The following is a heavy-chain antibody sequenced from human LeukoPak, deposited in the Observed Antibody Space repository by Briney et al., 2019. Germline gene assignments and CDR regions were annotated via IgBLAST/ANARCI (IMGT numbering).Heavy chain of an antibody. J-gene: IGHJ5*02. D-gene: IGHD4-17*01. CDR2: IYYSGST. V-gene: IGHV4-59*11. Sequence: SQTLSLTCSVSGGSISSHYWSWIRQPPGKGLEWIGYIYYSGSTKYNPSLKSRVTISVDTSKNQFSLKLSSVTAADTAVYYCARGGTTVTPGLLWFDPWGQGTLVTVSS. CDR3: ARGGTTVTPGLLWFDP. CDR1: GGSISSHY.